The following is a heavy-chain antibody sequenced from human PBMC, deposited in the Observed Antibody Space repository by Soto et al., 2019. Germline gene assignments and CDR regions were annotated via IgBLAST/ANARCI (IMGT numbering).Heavy chain of an antibody. Sequence: PSETLSLTCTVPGGSISSGGYYWSWIRQHPGKGLEWIGYIYYSGSTYYNPSLKSRVTISVDTSKNQFSLKLSSVTAADTAVYYCARDRIRDNWFDPWGQGTLVTVSS. CDR3: ARDRIRDNWFDP. CDR2: IYYSGST. D-gene: IGHD5-18*01. CDR1: GGSISSGGYY. V-gene: IGHV4-31*03. J-gene: IGHJ5*02.